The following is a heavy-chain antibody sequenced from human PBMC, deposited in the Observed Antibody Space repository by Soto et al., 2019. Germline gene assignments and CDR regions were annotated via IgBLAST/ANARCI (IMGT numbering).Heavy chain of an antibody. CDR1: GFTFSSYA. V-gene: IGHV3-30-3*01. D-gene: IGHD3-16*02. CDR3: ARDLFNRVQSSYYYGMDV. J-gene: IGHJ6*02. CDR2: ISYDGSNK. Sequence: PGGSLRLSCAASGFTFSSYAMHWVRQAPGKGLEWVAVISYDGSNKYYADSVKGRFTISRDNSKDTLYLQMNSLRAEDTAVYYCARDLFNRVQSSYYYGMDVWGQGTTVTVSS.